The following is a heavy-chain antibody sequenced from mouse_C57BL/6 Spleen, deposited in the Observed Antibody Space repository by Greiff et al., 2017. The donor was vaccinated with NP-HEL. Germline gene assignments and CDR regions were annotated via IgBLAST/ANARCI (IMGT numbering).Heavy chain of an antibody. Sequence: DVHLVESGGGLVKPGGSLKLSCAASGFTFSSYTMSWVRQTPEKRLEWVATISGGGGNTYYPDSVKGRFTISRDNAKNTLYLQMSSLRSEDTALYYCAREAQAFSYWGQGTLVTVSA. CDR2: ISGGGGNT. J-gene: IGHJ3*01. V-gene: IGHV5-9*01. CDR1: GFTFSSYT. CDR3: AREAQAFSY. D-gene: IGHD3-2*02.